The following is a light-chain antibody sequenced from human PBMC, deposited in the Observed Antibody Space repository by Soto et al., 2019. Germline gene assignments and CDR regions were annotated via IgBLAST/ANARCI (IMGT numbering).Light chain of an antibody. CDR1: QNIRDY. V-gene: IGKV1-39*01. J-gene: IGKJ5*01. CDR2: AAS. Sequence: DIRMTQSPSSRSAFVGDRVTITCRASQNIRDYLNWYQQKPGNAPTLLIYAASSLKGGVPSRFSGSGSGTNFTLTISSLQPEDFANYYCQQSYITPPITFGQGTRLEIK. CDR3: QQSYITPPIT.